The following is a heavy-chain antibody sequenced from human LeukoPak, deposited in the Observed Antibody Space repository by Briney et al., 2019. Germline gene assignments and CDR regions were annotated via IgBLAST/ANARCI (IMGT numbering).Heavy chain of an antibody. D-gene: IGHD5-12*01. CDR3: ARQVATIGYPINWFDP. CDR1: GGSFSGYY. Sequence: KTSETLSLTCAVYGGSFSGYYWSWIRQPPGKGLEWIGEINHSGSTNYNPSLKSRVTISVDTSKNQFSLKPSSVPAADTAVYYCARQVATIGYPINWFDPWGQGTLVTVSS. V-gene: IGHV4-34*01. CDR2: INHSGST. J-gene: IGHJ5*02.